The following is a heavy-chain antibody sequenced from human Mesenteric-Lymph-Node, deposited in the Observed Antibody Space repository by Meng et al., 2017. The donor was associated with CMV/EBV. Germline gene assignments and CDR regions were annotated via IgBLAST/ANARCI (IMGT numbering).Heavy chain of an antibody. Sequence: FASTAMGWVRQSPGKGLAWVSAISASGDYLYYADSVKGRFTTCRANSKGTLSLQMNSLKGEDTAVYYCTKAPVSGGDIAVACTWFDPWGQRTLVTVSS. CDR1: FASTA. CDR2: ISASGDYL. J-gene: IGHJ5*01. CDR3: TKAPVSGGDIAVACTWFDP. D-gene: IGHD6-19*01. V-gene: IGHV3-23*01.